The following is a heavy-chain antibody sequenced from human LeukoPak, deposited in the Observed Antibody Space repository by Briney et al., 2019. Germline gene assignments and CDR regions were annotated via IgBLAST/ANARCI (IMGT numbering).Heavy chain of an antibody. CDR1: GYSFSTYT. J-gene: IGHJ4*02. Sequence: ASVKVSCKASGYSFSTYTMNWVRQAPGQRLEWMGWINAGNGNTKYSQKFQGRVTITRDTSASTAYMEMRSLRSEDTAVYYCAREIDRDDYNRFFDYWGQGTLVTVSS. CDR3: AREIDRDDYNRFFDY. D-gene: IGHD5-24*01. CDR2: INAGNGNT. V-gene: IGHV1-3*01.